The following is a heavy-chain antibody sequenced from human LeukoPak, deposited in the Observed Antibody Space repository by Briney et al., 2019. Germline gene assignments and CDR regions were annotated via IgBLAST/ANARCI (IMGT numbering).Heavy chain of an antibody. Sequence: SETLSLTCAVYGGSFSGYYWSWIRQPPGKGLEWIGEINHSGSTNYNPSLKSRVTISVDTSKNQFSLKLSSVTAADTAVCYCARESGYYDSSGYSRYYYYMDVWGKGTTVTVSS. D-gene: IGHD3-22*01. CDR2: INHSGST. J-gene: IGHJ6*03. CDR1: GGSFSGYY. CDR3: ARESGYYDSSGYSRYYYYMDV. V-gene: IGHV4-34*01.